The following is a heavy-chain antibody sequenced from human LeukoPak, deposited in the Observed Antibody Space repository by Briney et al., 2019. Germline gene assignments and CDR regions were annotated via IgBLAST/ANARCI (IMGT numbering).Heavy chain of an antibody. V-gene: IGHV4-59*01. CDR2: IYYSGST. D-gene: IGHD6-6*01. CDR3: ARAIAAQGYYYYGMDV. Sequence: SETLSLTCTVSGCSISSYYWSWIRQPPGKGLEWIGYIYYSGSTNYNPSLKSRVTISVDTSKNQFSLKLSSVTAADTAVYYCARAIAAQGYYYYGMDVWGQGTTVTDSS. J-gene: IGHJ6*02. CDR1: GCSISSYY.